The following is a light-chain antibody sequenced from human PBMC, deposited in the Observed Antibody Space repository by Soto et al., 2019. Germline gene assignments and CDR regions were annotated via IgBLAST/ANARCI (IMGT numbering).Light chain of an antibody. Sequence: DIQMTQSPSTVSASVGDRVAITCRASDNIDTWVAWYQQKPGEAPKLLIYAASSLQSGVPSRFSGSGSGTDFTLTISSLQPEDFATYFCQQSYITPAGFGGGTKVEIK. CDR2: AAS. CDR1: DNIDTW. J-gene: IGKJ4*01. V-gene: IGKV1-39*01. CDR3: QQSYITPAG.